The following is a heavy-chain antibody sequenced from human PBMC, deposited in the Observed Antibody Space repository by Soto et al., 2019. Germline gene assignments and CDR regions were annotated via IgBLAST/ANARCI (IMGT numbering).Heavy chain of an antibody. D-gene: IGHD1-7*01. J-gene: IGHJ6*01. CDR3: ARDTPPGTPFYYYVGMDV. CDR2: IIPIFGTA. Sequence: QVQLVQSGAEVKKPGSSVKVSCKASGGTFSSYAISWVRQAPGQGLEWMGGIIPIFGTANYAQKFQGRVTITADEATSTAYLDLSSLRDEDTAVYYCARDTPPGTPFYYYVGMDVWGQGTTVTVSS. V-gene: IGHV1-69*01. CDR1: GGTFSSYA.